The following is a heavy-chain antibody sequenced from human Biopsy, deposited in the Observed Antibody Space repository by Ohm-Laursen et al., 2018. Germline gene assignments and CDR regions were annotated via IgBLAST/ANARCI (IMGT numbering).Heavy chain of an antibody. D-gene: IGHD4-17*01. CDR3: AREFYGNGMDV. CDR2: IYYSGST. CDR1: RGSICSYY. Sequence: SDTLSLTCTVSRGSICSYYWNWIRQPPGKGLEWIGYIYYSGSTNYNSSLKSRVTVSIDTSKNQFSLNMSSVTAADTAVYYCAREFYGNGMDVWGQGTTVTVS. V-gene: IGHV4-59*01. J-gene: IGHJ6*02.